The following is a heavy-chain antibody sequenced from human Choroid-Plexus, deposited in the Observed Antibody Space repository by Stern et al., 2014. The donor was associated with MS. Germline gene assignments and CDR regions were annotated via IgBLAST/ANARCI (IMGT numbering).Heavy chain of an antibody. CDR3: AKDRQWLTYFFEY. CDR1: GFTFSIFG. D-gene: IGHD3-22*01. Sequence: QDQLVQSGGGVVQPGRPLRLSCAASGFTFSIFGMHWVRQAPGKGLEWVAVISYDGNKKYYADSVKGRFTISRDNSKNALYMQMNSLRAEDTAVYYCAKDRQWLTYFFEYWGQGSLVTVSS. J-gene: IGHJ4*02. CDR2: ISYDGNKK. V-gene: IGHV3-30*18.